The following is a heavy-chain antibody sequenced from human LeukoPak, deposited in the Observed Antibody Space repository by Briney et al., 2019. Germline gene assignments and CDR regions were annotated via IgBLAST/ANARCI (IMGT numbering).Heavy chain of an antibody. V-gene: IGHV3-33*06. CDR2: IWHDGSSQ. D-gene: IGHD4-11*01. CDR3: AKYSQRGFDYSTSLES. J-gene: IGHJ5*01. CDR1: GFIFAHYP. Sequence: GRSLRLSWLGSGFIFAHYPMHSVRQAPGKGLEWVAVIWHDGSSQYYADSVKGRFTISRDNSMKTLYLQMNSLRVEDTAVYYGAKYSQRGFDYSTSLESWGQGTLVTVSS.